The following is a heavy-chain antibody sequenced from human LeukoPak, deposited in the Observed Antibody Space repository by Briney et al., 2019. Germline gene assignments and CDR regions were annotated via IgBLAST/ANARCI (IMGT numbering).Heavy chain of an antibody. V-gene: IGHV4-34*01. CDR2: INHSGST. J-gene: IGHJ5*02. Sequence: PSETLSLTCAVYGGSFSGYYWSWIRQPPGKGLEWIGEINHSGSTNYNPSLKSRVTISVDTSKNQSSLKLSSVTAADTAVYYCARGRRYYYGSGRRKNWFDPWGQGTLVTVSS. D-gene: IGHD3-10*01. CDR3: ARGRRYYYGSGRRKNWFDP. CDR1: GGSFSGYY.